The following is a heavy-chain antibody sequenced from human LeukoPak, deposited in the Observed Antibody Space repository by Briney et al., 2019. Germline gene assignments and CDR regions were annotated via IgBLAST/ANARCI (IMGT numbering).Heavy chain of an antibody. D-gene: IGHD3-9*01. CDR2: IIGDGNSI. V-gene: IGHV3-74*01. CDR1: DFSFRSHW. J-gene: IGHJ4*02. Sequence: GGSLRPSCATSDFSFRSHWMHWVRQAPGKGLVWVSRIIGDGNSISYADSVKGRFTISRDNAKNTLYLQMNSLRVEDTAVYYCARGHVTGSDRHWDYWGQGVLVTVSS. CDR3: ARGHVTGSDRHWDY.